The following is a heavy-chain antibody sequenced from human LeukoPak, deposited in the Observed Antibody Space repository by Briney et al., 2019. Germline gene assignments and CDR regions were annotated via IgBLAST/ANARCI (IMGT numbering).Heavy chain of an antibody. Sequence: GGSLRLSCAASGFTVSSNYMSWVRQAPGKGLEWVSVSYSGGSTYYADSVKDRFTISRDNSKNTLYLQMNSLRAEDTAVYYCARDYYDSSGSDYWGQGTLVTVSS. CDR1: GFTVSSNY. D-gene: IGHD3-22*01. J-gene: IGHJ4*02. V-gene: IGHV3-66*01. CDR3: ARDYYDSSGSDY. CDR2: SYSGGST.